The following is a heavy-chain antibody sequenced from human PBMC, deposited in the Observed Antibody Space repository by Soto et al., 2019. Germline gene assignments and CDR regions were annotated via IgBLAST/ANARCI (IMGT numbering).Heavy chain of an antibody. CDR3: ARHSPEYSGYDWHLYFDY. Sequence: SETLSLTCTVSGGSISSGGYYWSWIRQHPGKGLEWIGYIYYSGSTYYNPSLKSRVTISVDTSKNQFSLKLSSVTAADTAVYYCARHSPEYSGYDWHLYFDYWGQGTLVTVSS. CDR2: IYYSGST. CDR1: GGSISSGGYY. V-gene: IGHV4-31*03. D-gene: IGHD5-12*01. J-gene: IGHJ4*02.